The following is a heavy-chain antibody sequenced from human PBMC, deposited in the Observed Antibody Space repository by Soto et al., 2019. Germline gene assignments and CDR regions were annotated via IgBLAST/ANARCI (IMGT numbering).Heavy chain of an antibody. CDR2: ISSSSSYI. J-gene: IGHJ6*02. CDR1: GFTFSSYS. V-gene: IGHV3-21*01. D-gene: IGHD2-2*01. CDR3: ARVTGYCISSSCYEGYYYYGMDV. Sequence: EVQLVESGGGLVKPGGSLRLSCAASGFTFSSYSMNWVRQAPGKGLEWVSSISSSSSYIYYADSVKGRFTISRDNAKNSPYLQMNSLRAEDTAVYYCARVTGYCISSSCYEGYYYYGMDVWGQGTTVTVSS.